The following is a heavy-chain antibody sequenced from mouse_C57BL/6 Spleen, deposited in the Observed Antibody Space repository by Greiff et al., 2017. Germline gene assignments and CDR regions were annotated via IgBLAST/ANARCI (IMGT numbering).Heavy chain of an antibody. CDR1: GYTFTSYW. D-gene: IGHD2-4*01. J-gene: IGHJ4*01. CDR3: ARRDYDDDAMDY. CDR2: IDPSDSYT. V-gene: IGHV1-69*01. Sequence: QVQLQQPGAELVMPGASVKLSCKASGYTFTSYWMHWVKQRPGQGLEWIGEIDPSDSYTNYNQKFKGKSTLTVDKSSSTAYMQLSSLTSEDSAVYYCARRDYDDDAMDYWGQGTSVTVSS.